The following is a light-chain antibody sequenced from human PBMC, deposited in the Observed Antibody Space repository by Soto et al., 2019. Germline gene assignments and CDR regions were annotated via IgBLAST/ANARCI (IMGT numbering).Light chain of an antibody. CDR1: QSVSSN. J-gene: IGKJ3*01. Sequence: EIVMTQSPATLSVSPGERATLSCRASQSVSSNLAWYQQKPGQAPRLLIYGASIRATGITARFSGSGSGTEFTLTISSLQSEDFAVYYCQQYNNWPPTFTFGPGTKVDIK. CDR2: GAS. V-gene: IGKV3-15*01. CDR3: QQYNNWPPTFT.